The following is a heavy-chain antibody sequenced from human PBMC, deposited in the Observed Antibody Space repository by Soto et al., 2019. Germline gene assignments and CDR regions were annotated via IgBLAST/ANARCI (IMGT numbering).Heavy chain of an antibody. CDR1: GFTFSSYG. J-gene: IGHJ5*02. CDR3: AKDPVYYDSSGYYYVRGWFDP. CDR2: ISYDGSNK. D-gene: IGHD3-22*01. V-gene: IGHV3-30*18. Sequence: QVQLVESGGGVVQPGRSLRLSCAASGFTFSSYGMHWVRQAPGKGLEWVAVISYDGSNKYYADSVKGRFTISRDNSKNTLYLQMNSLRAEDTAVYYCAKDPVYYDSSGYYYVRGWFDPWGQGTLVTVS.